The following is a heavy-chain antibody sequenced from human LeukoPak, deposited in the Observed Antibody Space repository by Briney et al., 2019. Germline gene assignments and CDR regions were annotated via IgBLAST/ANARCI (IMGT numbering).Heavy chain of an antibody. CDR2: IKEDGSEK. D-gene: IGHD3-22*01. CDR3: ARDRGSDTSGYEDFDY. Sequence: GGSLRLSCAASGFTFSTYWMSWVRQAPGKGLEWVANIKEDGSEKYYVDSVKGRFTISRDNAKNSLNLQMTSLRAEDTAIYYCARDRGSDTSGYEDFDYWGQGTLVTVSS. V-gene: IGHV3-7*01. J-gene: IGHJ4*02. CDR1: GFTFSTYW.